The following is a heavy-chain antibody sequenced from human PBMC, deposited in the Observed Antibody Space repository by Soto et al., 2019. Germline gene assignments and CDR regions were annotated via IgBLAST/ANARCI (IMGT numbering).Heavy chain of an antibody. Sequence: QVQLVQSGAEVKRPGSSVKVSCKASGGTFSNSPIAWVRLAPGQGLEWMGGVIPIFRIVKYAQTFHGRVTFTADDSTSTAYLELSSLPSEDTAVYYCSRGRTMMGGVNFDYCRKGTLVTFS. CDR3: SRGRTMMGGVNFDY. V-gene: IGHV1-69*01. CDR2: VIPIFRIV. D-gene: IGHD3-3*01. J-gene: IGHJ4*02. CDR1: GGTFSNSP.